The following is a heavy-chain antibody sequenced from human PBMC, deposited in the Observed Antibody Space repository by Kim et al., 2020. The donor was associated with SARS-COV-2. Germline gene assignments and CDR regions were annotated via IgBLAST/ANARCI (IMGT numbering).Heavy chain of an antibody. V-gene: IGHV4-59*13. CDR1: GGSISSYY. J-gene: IGHJ4*01. CDR2: IYYSWST. CDR3: AVYYSYMRGYYYGFVY. D-gene: IGHD3-22*01. Sequence: SETLSLTCTVSGGSISSYYWSWIRQPPGKGLEWFGYIYYSWSTNYNPSLKSRVTISVDTSKNQFSLKLSSVPAADTAVYYCAVYYSYMRGYYYGFVYWG.